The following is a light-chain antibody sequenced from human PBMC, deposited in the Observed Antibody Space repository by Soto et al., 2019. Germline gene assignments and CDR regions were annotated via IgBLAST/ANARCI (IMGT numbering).Light chain of an antibody. V-gene: IGKV3-20*01. CDR2: GAF. Sequence: IVLTQSPGTLSLSPGERATLSCRASQRLASNYLAWYQQRPGQGPRLLIYGAFTRATGIPDRFSGSGSGTDFTLTISRLEPEDFAVYYCQQHETLITFGQGTRLEIK. CDR3: QQHETLIT. J-gene: IGKJ5*01. CDR1: QRLASNY.